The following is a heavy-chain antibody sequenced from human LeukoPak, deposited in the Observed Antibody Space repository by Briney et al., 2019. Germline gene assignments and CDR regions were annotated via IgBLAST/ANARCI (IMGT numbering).Heavy chain of an antibody. Sequence: EPSETLSLTCTVSGGSISSDYWSWIRQPPGKGLEWIGYIYYSGSTNYNPSLKSRVTISVETSKNESSLNLRSVTAADTALYYCARVTGYRIAAYFDYWGQGTLVTASS. CDR3: ARVTGYRIAAYFDY. CDR2: IYYSGST. J-gene: IGHJ4*02. CDR1: GGSISSDY. V-gene: IGHV4-59*01. D-gene: IGHD6-13*01.